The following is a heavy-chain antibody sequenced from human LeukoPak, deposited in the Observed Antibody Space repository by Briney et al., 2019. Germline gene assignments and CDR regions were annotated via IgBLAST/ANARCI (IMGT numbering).Heavy chain of an antibody. CDR2: ISGSGGGT. D-gene: IGHD2-15*01. Sequence: GGSLRLSCAASGFTFSSYAMSWVRQAPGKGLEWVSAISGSGGGTYYADSVKGRFTISRDNSKNTLYLQMNSLRAENTAVYYCAKIVVVVAATHDAFDIWGQGTMVTVSS. CDR3: AKIVVVVAATHDAFDI. V-gene: IGHV3-23*01. CDR1: GFTFSSYA. J-gene: IGHJ3*02.